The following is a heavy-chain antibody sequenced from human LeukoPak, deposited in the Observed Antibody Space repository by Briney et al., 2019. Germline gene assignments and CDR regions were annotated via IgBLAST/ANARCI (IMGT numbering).Heavy chain of an antibody. Sequence: SETLSLTCTVSGGSISSYYWSWIRQPPGKGLEWIGYISHSGSTNYSPALKSRVTISLDTSKNQFSLKLSSVTAADTAVYYCAGHHPRNTVDFWGQGTLVTVSS. D-gene: IGHD2/OR15-2a*01. CDR3: AGHHPRNTVDF. J-gene: IGHJ4*02. V-gene: IGHV4-59*08. CDR1: GGSISSYY. CDR2: ISHSGST.